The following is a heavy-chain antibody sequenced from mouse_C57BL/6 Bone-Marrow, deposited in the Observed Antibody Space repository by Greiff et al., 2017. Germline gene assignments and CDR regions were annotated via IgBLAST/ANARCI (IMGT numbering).Heavy chain of an antibody. CDR3: AREGGGSSLFAY. CDR2: IDPSDSYT. D-gene: IGHD1-1*01. CDR1: GYTFTSYW. J-gene: IGHJ3*01. V-gene: IGHV1-69*01. Sequence: VQLQQPGAELVMPGASVKLSCKASGYTFTSYWMHWVKQRPGQGLEWIGEIDPSDSYTNYNQKFKGKSTLTVDKSSSTAYMKLSSLTSEASAVYYCAREGGGSSLFAYWGQGTLVTVSA.